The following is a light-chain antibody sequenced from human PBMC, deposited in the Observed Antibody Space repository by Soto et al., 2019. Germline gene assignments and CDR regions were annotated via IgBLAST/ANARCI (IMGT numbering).Light chain of an antibody. J-gene: IGKJ1*01. CDR2: GTS. Sequence: IQMTQSPSSLSASVGDRVTITCRASQTISKYLNWYQQKPEKAPKLLIYGTSSLQSGVPSRVSGSGSGTDFTLTITSLHPEDFATDYCQQTSNTPWTFGQGTKVEMK. V-gene: IGKV1-39*01. CDR3: QQTSNTPWT. CDR1: QTISKY.